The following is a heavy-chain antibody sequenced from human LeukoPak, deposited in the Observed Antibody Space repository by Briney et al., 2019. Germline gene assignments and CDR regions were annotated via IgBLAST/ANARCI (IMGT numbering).Heavy chain of an antibody. CDR1: GGSFSGYY. D-gene: IGHD6-13*01. V-gene: IGHV4-34*01. CDR2: INHSGST. CDR3: ARLAAAGTLDY. Sequence: PSETLSLTCAVYGGSFSGYYWSWIRQPPGKGLEWIGEINHSGSTNYNPSLKSRVTISVDTSKNQFSLKLSSVTAADTAVYCCARLAAAGTLDYWAREPWSPSPQ. J-gene: IGHJ4*02.